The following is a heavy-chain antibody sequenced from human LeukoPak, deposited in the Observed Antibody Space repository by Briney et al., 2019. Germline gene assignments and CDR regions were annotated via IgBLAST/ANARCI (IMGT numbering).Heavy chain of an antibody. D-gene: IGHD4-11*01. V-gene: IGHV3-23*01. CDR2: FKTNSDQV. CDR3: ARSVPDYTRFDY. Sequence: PGGSLRLSCVASGFTFSDYAMNWVRQAPGKGLEWVCTFKTNSDQVYYAESVRGRFTIFRVNSRNTVYLQMSSLRAEDTALYYCARSVPDYTRFDYWGQGALVTVSS. CDR1: GFTFSDYA. J-gene: IGHJ4*02.